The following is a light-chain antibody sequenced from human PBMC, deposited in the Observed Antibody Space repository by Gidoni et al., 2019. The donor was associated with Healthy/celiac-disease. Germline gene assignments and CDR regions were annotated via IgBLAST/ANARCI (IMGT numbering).Light chain of an antibody. CDR2: LGS. J-gene: IGKJ2*01. V-gene: IGKV2-28*01. Sequence: TPGEPASISCRSSQSLLHSNGYNYLDWYLQKPGQSPQLLIYLGSNRASGVPDRFSGSGSGTDFTLKISRVEAEDVGVYYCMQALQTPYTFXQXTKLEIK. CDR3: MQALQTPYT. CDR1: QSLLHSNGYNY.